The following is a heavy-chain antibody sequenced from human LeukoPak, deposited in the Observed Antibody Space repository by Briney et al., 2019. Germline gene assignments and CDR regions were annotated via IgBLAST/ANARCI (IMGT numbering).Heavy chain of an antibody. CDR3: ARHGSSESGSYYPDIDY. CDR1: GYSFTSYW. Sequence: GESLKISCKGSGYSFTSYWIGWVRQMPGKGLEWMGIIYPGDSDTRYSPSFQGQVTISADKSISTAYLQWSSLKASDTAMYHCARHGSSESGSYYPDIDYWGQGTLVTVSS. V-gene: IGHV5-51*01. D-gene: IGHD3-10*01. J-gene: IGHJ4*02. CDR2: IYPGDSDT.